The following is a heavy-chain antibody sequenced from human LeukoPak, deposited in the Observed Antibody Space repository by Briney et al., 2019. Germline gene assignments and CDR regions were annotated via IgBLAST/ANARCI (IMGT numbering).Heavy chain of an antibody. V-gene: IGHV4-61*07. CDR1: XXY. Sequence: XXYXXXIRQPPXXGLEWIGYIYYSGSTNYNPSLKSRVTISVDTSKNQFSLKLSSVTAADTAVYYCARLLWFGELKLDYYGMDVWGQGTTVTVSS. CDR3: ARLLWFGELKLDYYGMDV. CDR2: IYYSGST. D-gene: IGHD3-10*01. J-gene: IGHJ6*02.